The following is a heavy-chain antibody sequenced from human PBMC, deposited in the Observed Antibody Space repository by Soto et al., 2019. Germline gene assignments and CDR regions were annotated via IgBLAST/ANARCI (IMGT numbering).Heavy chain of an antibody. CDR2: ISDYNGNT. V-gene: IGHV1-18*01. J-gene: IGHJ2*01. Sequence: QVQLVQSGAEVKKPGASVKVSCKASGYTFTSYGISWVRQAPGQGLEWMGWISDYNGNTNYAQKLQGRVPMTTDTSTSTAYMELRSLRSDDTAVYYCARWAKLGYCSSTSCSRYEGYFDLWGRGTLVTVSS. CDR1: GYTFTSYG. D-gene: IGHD2-2*01. CDR3: ARWAKLGYCSSTSCSRYEGYFDL.